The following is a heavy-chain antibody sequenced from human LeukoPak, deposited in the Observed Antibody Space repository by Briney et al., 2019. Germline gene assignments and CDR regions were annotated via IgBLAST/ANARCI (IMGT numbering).Heavy chain of an antibody. V-gene: IGHV3-64*02. D-gene: IGHD3-22*01. CDR1: GFTFSSYA. Sequence: HPGGSLRLSCAASGFTFSSYAMHWVRQAPGKGLEYVSAISSNGGSTYYTDSVKGRFTISRDNSKNTLYLQMGSLRAEDMAVYYCARPYYDSSGYYYYYFDYWGPGTLVTVSS. CDR3: ARPYYDSSGYYYYYFDY. J-gene: IGHJ4*02. CDR2: ISSNGGST.